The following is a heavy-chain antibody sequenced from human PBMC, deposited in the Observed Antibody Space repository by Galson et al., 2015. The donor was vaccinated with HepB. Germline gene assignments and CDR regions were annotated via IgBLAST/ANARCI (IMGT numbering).Heavy chain of an antibody. CDR2: ISSSSSFK. J-gene: IGHJ6*02. V-gene: IGHV3-21*01. CDR3: ARDRLNMVRGVSLYGMEV. CDR1: GFTFSSAS. Sequence: SLRLSCAASGFTFSSASMHWVRQAPGKGLEWVSSISSSSSFKFYAESVKGRFTISRDNAKNSLYLQMNSLRAEDTALYYCARDRLNMVRGVSLYGMEVWGQGTTVTVSS. D-gene: IGHD3-10*01.